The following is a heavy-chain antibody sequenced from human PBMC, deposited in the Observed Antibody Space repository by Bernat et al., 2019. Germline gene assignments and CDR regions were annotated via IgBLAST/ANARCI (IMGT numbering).Heavy chain of an antibody. CDR1: GFTFSNAW. Sequence: EVQLVESGGGLVKPGGSLRLSCAASGFTFSNAWMNWVRQAPGKGLEWVGRIKSKTDGGTTDYAAPVKGRFTISRDDSKNTLYLQMNSLKTEDTAVYYCTTHGGLTYYDFWSGYYGPDYFDYWGQGTLVTVSS. D-gene: IGHD3-3*01. CDR2: IKSKTDGGTT. V-gene: IGHV3-15*07. CDR3: TTHGGLTYYDFWSGYYGPDYFDY. J-gene: IGHJ4*02.